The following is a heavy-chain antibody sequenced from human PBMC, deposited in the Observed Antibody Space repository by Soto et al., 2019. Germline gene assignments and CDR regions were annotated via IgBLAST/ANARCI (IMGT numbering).Heavy chain of an antibody. CDR1: GHTFTGHH. CDR3: ALEPTGTAGFDY. Sequence: QVQLVQSGAEVKKPGASVKVSCKASGHTFTGHHMHWVRQAPGQGLEWMGLIDLDIGDTKYAQKFQGRVTSTSDTSINTAYMELRGLRSDDTAVYCCALEPTGTAGFDYWGQGTLVTVSS. V-gene: IGHV1-2*02. CDR2: IDLDIGDT. D-gene: IGHD2-21*02. J-gene: IGHJ4*02.